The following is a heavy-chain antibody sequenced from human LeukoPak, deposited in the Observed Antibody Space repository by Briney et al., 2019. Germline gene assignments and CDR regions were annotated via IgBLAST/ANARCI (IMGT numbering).Heavy chain of an antibody. J-gene: IGHJ4*02. D-gene: IGHD2-2*01. CDR3: AKDDCSSTSCSVDY. CDR2: ISWNSGSI. V-gene: IGHV3-9*01. Sequence: PGRSLRLSCVASGFTFDDYAMHWVRQAPGKGLEWVSGISWNSGSIGYADSVKGRFTISRDNAKNSLYLQMNSLRAEDTALYYCAKDDCSSTSCSVDYWGQGTLVTVSS. CDR1: GFTFDDYA.